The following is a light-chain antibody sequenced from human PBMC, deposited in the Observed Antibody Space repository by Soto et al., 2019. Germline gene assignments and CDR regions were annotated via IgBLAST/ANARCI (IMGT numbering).Light chain of an antibody. CDR1: QSISSY. Sequence: DIEMTQSPSFLSASVGDRVIITCLASQSISSYLNWYQQKPGKAPKLLIYAASSLQSGVPSRFSGSGSGTDFTLTISSLQPEDFATYYCQQSYSTPPITFGQGTRLEIK. J-gene: IGKJ5*01. CDR3: QQSYSTPPIT. CDR2: AAS. V-gene: IGKV1-39*01.